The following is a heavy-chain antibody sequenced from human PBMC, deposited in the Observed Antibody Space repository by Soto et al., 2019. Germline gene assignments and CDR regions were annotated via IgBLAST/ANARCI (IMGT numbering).Heavy chain of an antibody. Sequence: GGSLRLSCAASGFTFRSYGMHWVRQAPGKGLEWVAVISYDGSNKYYADSVKGRFTISRDNSKNTLYLQMNSLRAEDTAVYYCAKLTLRVVAAYGSGGTSDYWGQGTLVTVSS. CDR1: GFTFRSYG. J-gene: IGHJ4*02. V-gene: IGHV3-30*18. D-gene: IGHD2-21*01. CDR2: ISYDGSNK. CDR3: AKLTLRVVAAYGSGGTSDY.